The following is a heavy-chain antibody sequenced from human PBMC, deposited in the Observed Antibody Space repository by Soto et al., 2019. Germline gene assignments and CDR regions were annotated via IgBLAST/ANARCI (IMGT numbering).Heavy chain of an antibody. J-gene: IGHJ5*01. V-gene: IGHV3-23*01. CDR1: GFTFNTFE. CDR3: VKGGWLDF. Sequence: EVQRLESGGGLVQPGGSLRLSCAASGFTFNTFEMSWVRQAPGRGLEWVSFISDDSSRTYYADAVKGRFTISRDNSKYTLYLQMNSLRAEDTAVYACVKGGWLDFWGQGTLVTVSS. CDR2: ISDDSSRT. D-gene: IGHD3-16*01.